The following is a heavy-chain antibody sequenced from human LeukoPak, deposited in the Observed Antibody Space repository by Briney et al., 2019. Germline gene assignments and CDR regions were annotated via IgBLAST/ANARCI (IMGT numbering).Heavy chain of an antibody. V-gene: IGHV4-31*03. D-gene: IGHD3-22*01. CDR1: GGSISSGGYY. CDR3: ARSELYDSSGYYYEYGMDV. CDR2: IYYSGST. J-gene: IGHJ6*02. Sequence: PSQTLSLTCTVSGGSISSGGYYWSWIRQHPGKGLEWIGYIYYSGSTYYNPSLESRVTISVDTSKNQFSLKLSSVTAADTAVYYCARSELYDSSGYYYEYGMDVWGQGTTVTVSS.